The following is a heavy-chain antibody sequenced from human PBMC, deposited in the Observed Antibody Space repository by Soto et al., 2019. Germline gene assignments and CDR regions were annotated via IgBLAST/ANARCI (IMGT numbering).Heavy chain of an antibody. CDR1: GFTFSSYG. V-gene: IGHV3-30*18. CDR3: AKDWDNGEYYDYVWGSYRKPLDY. Sequence: QVQLVESGGGVVQPGRSLRLSCAASGFTFSSYGMHWVRQAPGKGLEWVAVISYDGSNKYYADSVKGRFTISRDNSKNTLYLQMNSLRAEDTAVYYCAKDWDNGEYYDYVWGSYRKPLDYWGQGTLVTVSS. CDR2: ISYDGSNK. D-gene: IGHD3-16*02. J-gene: IGHJ4*02.